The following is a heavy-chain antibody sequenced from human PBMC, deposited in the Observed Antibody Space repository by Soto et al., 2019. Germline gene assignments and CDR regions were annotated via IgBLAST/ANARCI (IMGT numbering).Heavy chain of an antibody. Sequence: GRSLRLSCEASGFTFTTCWMTWDRQAPGKGLEWVSGISWNSGNIGYADSVKGRFTISRDNAKNSLYLQMNSLRAEDTALYYCAKDTPPDPDAFDICGQGTMVTVSS. CDR2: ISWNSGNI. CDR1: GFTFTTCW. CDR3: AKDTPPDPDAFDI. J-gene: IGHJ3*02. V-gene: IGHV3-9*01.